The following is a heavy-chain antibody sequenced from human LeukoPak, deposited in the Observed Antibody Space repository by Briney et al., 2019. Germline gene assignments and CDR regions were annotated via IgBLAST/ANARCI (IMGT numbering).Heavy chain of an antibody. CDR3: AXXDGSVYTRYYFDY. J-gene: IGHJ4*02. CDR1: GGSISSYY. Sequence: PSETLSLTCTVSGGSISSYYWSWIRQPPGKGLEWIGYIYYSGSTNYNPSLKSRVTISVDTSKNQFSLKLSSVTAADTAVYYCAXXDGSVYTRYYFDYWGQGTLVTVSS. V-gene: IGHV4-59*08. D-gene: IGHD5/OR15-5a*01. CDR2: IYYSGST.